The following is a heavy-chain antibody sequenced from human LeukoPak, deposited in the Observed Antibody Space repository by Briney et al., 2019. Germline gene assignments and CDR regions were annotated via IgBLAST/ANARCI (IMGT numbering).Heavy chain of an antibody. CDR1: GFSFRSFA. J-gene: IGHJ6*02. V-gene: IGHV3-23*01. D-gene: IGHD1-7*01. Sequence: GGSLRLSCTASGFSFRSFAMSWVRQPPGQGLEWVSSISGGGEDTYYADSVKGRFTISRDNSETTLYLQMNSLGADDTALYYCARTIAQYTNTWLYYYYGLDVWGQGTTVTVSS. CDR2: ISGGGEDT. CDR3: ARTIAQYTNTWLYYYYGLDV.